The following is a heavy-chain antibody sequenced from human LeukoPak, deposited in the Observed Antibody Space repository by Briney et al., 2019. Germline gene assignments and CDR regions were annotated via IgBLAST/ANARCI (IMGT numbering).Heavy chain of an antibody. J-gene: IGHJ4*02. V-gene: IGHV3-7*01. CDR3: TRDPLTLNDY. CDR1: GFTFDSYW. D-gene: IGHD1-14*01. CDR2: IKQDGNEK. Sequence: GGSLRLSCAASGFTFDSYWMSWVRQAPGKGLEWVANIKQDGNEKYYVDSVKGRFTIYRDNAENSLYLQMNSLRAEDTAVYYCTRDPLTLNDYWGQGTLVTVSS.